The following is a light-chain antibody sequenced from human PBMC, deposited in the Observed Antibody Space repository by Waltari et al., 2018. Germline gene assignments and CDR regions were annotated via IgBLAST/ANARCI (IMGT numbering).Light chain of an antibody. J-gene: IGLJ2*01. V-gene: IGLV1-44*01. CDR2: DYD. CDR1: SSNVGSNS. CDR3: AAWEDSLNGVL. Sequence: QSMLTQPPSASGTPGQRVTISCSGSSSNVGSNSVNWFQHLPGAAPKLLIYDYDQGPSGVPDRFPGSKSGTSASLVISGLQSDDEADYYCAAWEDSLNGVLFGGGTKLTVL.